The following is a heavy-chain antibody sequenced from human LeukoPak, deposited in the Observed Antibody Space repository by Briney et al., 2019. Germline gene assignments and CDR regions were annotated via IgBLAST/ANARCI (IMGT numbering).Heavy chain of an antibody. CDR3: AKDIRTRLYCSGGSCYSSYYYGYGRDV. J-gene: IGHJ6*02. V-gene: IGHV3-9*01. CDR2: ISWNSGSI. D-gene: IGHD2-15*01. Sequence: GGSLRLSCAASGFNFDDYAMHWVRQAPGKGLEWVSGISWNSGSISYADSVKGRFTISRDNAKNSLYLQMNSLRAEDTALYYCAKDIRTRLYCSGGSCYSSYYYGYGRDVWGQGTTVTVSS. CDR1: GFNFDDYA.